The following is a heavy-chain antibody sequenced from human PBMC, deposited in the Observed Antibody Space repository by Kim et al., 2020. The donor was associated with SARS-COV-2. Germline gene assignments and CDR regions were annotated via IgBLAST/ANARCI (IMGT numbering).Heavy chain of an antibody. CDR2: INPSGGST. CDR1: GYTFTSYY. J-gene: IGHJ4*02. D-gene: IGHD1-26*01. CDR3: ARIPDLVGATEWEGFGY. Sequence: ASVKVSCKASGYTFTSYYMHWVRQAPGQGLEWMGIINPSGGSTSYAQKFQGRVTMTRDTSTSTVYMELSSLRSEDTAVYYCARIPDLVGATEWEGFGYWGRGTLVTVSS. V-gene: IGHV1-46*01.